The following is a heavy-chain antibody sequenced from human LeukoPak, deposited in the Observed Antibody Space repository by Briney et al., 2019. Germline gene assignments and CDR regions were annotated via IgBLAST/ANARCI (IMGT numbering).Heavy chain of an antibody. CDR2: ISWNSGSI. J-gene: IGHJ3*02. D-gene: IGHD4-17*01. CDR3: AKDLLPSTTWDAFDI. V-gene: IGHV3-9*01. CDR1: GFTFDDYA. Sequence: GRSLRLSCAASGFTFDDYAMHWVRQAPGKGLEWVSGISWNSGSIGYADSVKGRFTISRDNAKNSLYLQMNSLRAEDTALHYCAKDLLPSTTWDAFDIWGQGTMVTVSS.